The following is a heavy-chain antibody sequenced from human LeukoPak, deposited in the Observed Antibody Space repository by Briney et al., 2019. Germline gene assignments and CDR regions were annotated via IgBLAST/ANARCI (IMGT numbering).Heavy chain of an antibody. CDR2: IIPIFGTA. CDR3: ALQDGGDDYGDYEVDY. J-gene: IGHJ4*02. Sequence: GSSVKVSCKASGGTFSSYAISWVRQAPGQGLEWMGGIIPIFGTANYAQKFQGRVTITADKSTSTAYMELSSLRSEDTAVYYCALQDGGDDYGDYEVDYWGQGTLVTVSS. D-gene: IGHD4-17*01. CDR1: GGTFSSYA. V-gene: IGHV1-69*06.